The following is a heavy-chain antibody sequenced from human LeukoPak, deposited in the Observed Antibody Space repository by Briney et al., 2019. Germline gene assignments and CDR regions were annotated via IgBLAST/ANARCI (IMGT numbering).Heavy chain of an antibody. V-gene: IGHV1-3*01. CDR1: GYTFTSYA. CDR2: INAGNGNT. CDR3: ARLYYHDDSGCPFGVFDY. J-gene: IGHJ4*02. D-gene: IGHD3-22*01. Sequence: ASVKVSCKASGYTFTSYAMHWVRQAPGQRLEWMGWINAGNGNTKYSRKFQGRVTITRDTSASTAYMELSSLKSEDTAVYYCARLYYHDDSGCPFGVFDYWGQGTLVTVSS.